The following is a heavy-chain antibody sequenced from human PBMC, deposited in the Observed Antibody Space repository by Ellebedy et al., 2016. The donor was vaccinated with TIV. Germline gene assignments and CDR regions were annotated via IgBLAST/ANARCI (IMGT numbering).Heavy chain of an antibody. J-gene: IGHJ3*02. Sequence: MPSETLSLTCTVSGGSFSSTSYSCGCIRQPPGKWLDWIGSIYYSGSTYYNPSLKSRVTISVDTSKNQFSLQLSSVTAADTAVYYWARRSRGLGDAFDIWGQGTMVTVSS. D-gene: IGHD3-22*01. CDR3: ARRSRGLGDAFDI. CDR1: GGSFSSTSYS. V-gene: IGHV4-39*01. CDR2: IYYSGST.